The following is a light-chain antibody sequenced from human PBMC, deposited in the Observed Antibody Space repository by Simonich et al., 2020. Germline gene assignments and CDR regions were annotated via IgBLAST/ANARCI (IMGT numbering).Light chain of an antibody. CDR1: QIVSSN. CDR3: QQYNNWPPNT. Sequence: EIVMTQSPATLSVSPGERATLSCRASQIVSSNLAGYQQKLGQAPRLLIYGASTRATGIPASLSGSGSGTEFTLTISSLQSEDFAVYYCQQYNNWPPNTFGQGTKLEIK. J-gene: IGKJ2*01. CDR2: GAS. V-gene: IGKV3-15*01.